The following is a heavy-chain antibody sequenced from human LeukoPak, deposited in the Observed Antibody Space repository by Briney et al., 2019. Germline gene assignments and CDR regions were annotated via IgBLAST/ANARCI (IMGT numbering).Heavy chain of an antibody. J-gene: IGHJ6*03. V-gene: IGHV4-39*07. CDR3: ASGIAVA. CDR1: GGSISSSSYF. CDR2: IYYSGST. Sequence: SETLSLTCTVSGGSISSSSYFWGWIRQPPGKGLEWIGSIYYSGSTYYNPSLKSRVTISVDTSKNQFSLKLSSVTAADTAGYYGASGIAVAWGTGTPVTVS. D-gene: IGHD6-19*01.